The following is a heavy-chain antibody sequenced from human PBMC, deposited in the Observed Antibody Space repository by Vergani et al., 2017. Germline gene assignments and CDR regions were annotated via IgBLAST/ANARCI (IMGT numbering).Heavy chain of an antibody. CDR1: GGSFSGYY. Sequence: QVQLQQWGAGLLKPSETLSLTCAVYGGSFSGYYWSWIRQPPGKGLEWIGEINHSGSTNYNPSLKSRVTISVDTSKNQFSLKVSSVTAADTAVYYCARGRRYSNPMPYYYYMDVWGKGTTVTVSS. CDR2: INHSGST. D-gene: IGHD4-11*01. CDR3: ARGRRYSNPMPYYYYMDV. V-gene: IGHV4-34*01. J-gene: IGHJ6*03.